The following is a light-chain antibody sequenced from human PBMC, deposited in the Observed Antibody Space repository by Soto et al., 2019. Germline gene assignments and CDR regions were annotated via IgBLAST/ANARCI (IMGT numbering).Light chain of an antibody. CDR3: QQHNAWPRT. Sequence: EIVMTQSPATLSLSPGERATLSCRASQSVSSNLAWYQQKPGQPPRLLIYGASTRATGIPARFSGSGSGTEYILTISSLQSEDFGVYYCQQHNAWPRTFGQGTKVEIK. J-gene: IGKJ1*01. CDR1: QSVSSN. CDR2: GAS. V-gene: IGKV3-15*01.